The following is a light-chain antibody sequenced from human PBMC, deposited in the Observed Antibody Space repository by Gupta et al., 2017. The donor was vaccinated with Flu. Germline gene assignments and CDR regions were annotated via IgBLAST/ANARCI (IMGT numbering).Light chain of an antibody. V-gene: IGKV4-1*01. Sequence: DIVLTQSPDSLPVSLGERAIIHRQSSQKNLTRYNKKNYLSWYQQKPRQPPKLLIYWASTRESGVPDRFSGSGSGTDFTLTINNFQAEDVAVYYCQQYYYTPLTFGGGTKVEIK. CDR3: QQYYYTPLT. CDR2: WAS. CDR1: QKNLTRYNKKNY. J-gene: IGKJ4*01.